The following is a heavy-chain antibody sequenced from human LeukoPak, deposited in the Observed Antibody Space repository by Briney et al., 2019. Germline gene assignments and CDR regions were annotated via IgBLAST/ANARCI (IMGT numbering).Heavy chain of an antibody. D-gene: IGHD3-9*01. V-gene: IGHV1-18*01. CDR2: ISIYQNKT. J-gene: IGHJ4*02. CDR3: ARSPHILTGENFDY. CDR1: GYTFNSYG. Sequence: ASVKVSCKTSGYTFNSYGISWVRQAPGQGLQWVGWISIYQNKTNYSQMIQGRVTMTTDTSTSTAYMELRSLRSADTAVYYCARSPHILTGENFDYWGQGTLLTVSS.